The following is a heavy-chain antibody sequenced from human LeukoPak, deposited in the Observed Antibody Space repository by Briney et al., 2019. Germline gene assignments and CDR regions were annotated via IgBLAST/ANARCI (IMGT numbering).Heavy chain of an antibody. Sequence: PSETLSLTSTVSGGSISSYYWSWIRQPAGKGLEWIGRIYTSGSTNYNPSLKSRVTISVDKSKNQFSLKLSSVTAADTAVYYCARDEPYYYDSSGYYTYYFDYWGQGTLVTVSS. V-gene: IGHV4-4*07. CDR2: IYTSGST. D-gene: IGHD3-22*01. CDR3: ARDEPYYYDSSGYYTYYFDY. J-gene: IGHJ4*02. CDR1: GGSISSYY.